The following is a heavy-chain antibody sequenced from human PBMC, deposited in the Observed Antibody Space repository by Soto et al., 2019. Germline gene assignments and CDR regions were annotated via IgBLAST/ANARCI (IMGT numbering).Heavy chain of an antibody. CDR1: GYTFTNYG. V-gene: IGHV1-18*01. J-gene: IGHJ6*02. CDR3: ARRPGYSASCGYFDSGMKI. CDR2: INTYHGNT. D-gene: IGHD6-13*01. Sequence: QVQLVQSGAELKKPGASVKVSCKASGYTFTNYGISWVRQAPGQGLEWMGWINTYHGNTKYAQKLQGRVTMTKDTSTSTAYMELTSLRSDDTAVYYWARRPGYSASCGYFDSGMKIWGQGTRVIVSS.